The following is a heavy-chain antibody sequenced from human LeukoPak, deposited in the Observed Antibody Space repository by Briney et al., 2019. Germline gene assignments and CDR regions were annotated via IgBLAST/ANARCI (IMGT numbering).Heavy chain of an antibody. D-gene: IGHD7-27*01. Sequence: ASVKVSCKASGYTFTGYYMHWVRQAPGQGLEWMGWINPNSGGTNYAQKFQGWVTMTRDTSISTAYMELSRLRSDDTAVYYCARVPSLGPVYGMDVWGQGTTVTVSS. CDR2: INPNSGGT. V-gene: IGHV1-2*04. CDR3: ARVPSLGPVYGMDV. CDR1: GYTFTGYY. J-gene: IGHJ6*02.